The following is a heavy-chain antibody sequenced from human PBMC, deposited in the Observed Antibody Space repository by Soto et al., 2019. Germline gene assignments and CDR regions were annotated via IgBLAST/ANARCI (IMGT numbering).Heavy chain of an antibody. Sequence: GESLKISCKGSGYSFTSYWIGWVRQMPGKGLEWMGIIYPGDSDTRYSPSSQGQVTISADKSISTAYLQWSSLKASDTAIYYLARPGEDYIWGSYRSDPDYWGQGTLVTVSS. CDR2: IYPGDSDT. CDR1: GYSFTSYW. D-gene: IGHD3-16*02. J-gene: IGHJ4*02. CDR3: ARPGEDYIWGSYRSDPDY. V-gene: IGHV5-51*01.